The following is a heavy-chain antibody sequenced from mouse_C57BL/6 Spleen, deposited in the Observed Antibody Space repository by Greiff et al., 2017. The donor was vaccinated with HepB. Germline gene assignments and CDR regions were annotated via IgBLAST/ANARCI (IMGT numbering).Heavy chain of an antibody. Sequence: QVQLQQPGAELVMPGASVKLSCKASGYTFTSYWMHWVKQRPGQGLEWIGEIDPSDSYTNYNQKFKGKSTLTVDKSSSTAYMQLSSLTSEDSAVYYCARGLYRYYAMDYWGQGTSVTVSS. J-gene: IGHJ4*01. CDR3: ARGLYRYYAMDY. CDR1: GYTFTSYW. V-gene: IGHV1-69*01. CDR2: IDPSDSYT. D-gene: IGHD1-3*01.